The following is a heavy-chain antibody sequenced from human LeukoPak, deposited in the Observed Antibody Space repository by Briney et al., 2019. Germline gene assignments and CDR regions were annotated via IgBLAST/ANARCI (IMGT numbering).Heavy chain of an antibody. CDR1: GGSFSGYY. Sequence: SETLSLTRAVYGGSFSGYYWSWIRQPPGKGLEWIGEINHSGSTNYNPSLKSRVTISVDTSKNQFSLKLSSVTAADTAVYYCARRDYVWGSYRSADFDYWGQGTLVTVSS. V-gene: IGHV4-34*01. CDR3: ARRDYVWGSYRSADFDY. J-gene: IGHJ4*02. D-gene: IGHD3-16*02. CDR2: INHSGST.